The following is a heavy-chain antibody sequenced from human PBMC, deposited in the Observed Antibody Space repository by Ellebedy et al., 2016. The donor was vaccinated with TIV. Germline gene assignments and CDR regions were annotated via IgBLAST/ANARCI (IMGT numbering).Heavy chain of an antibody. V-gene: IGHV3-33*08. CDR1: GFTFSSYG. CDR3: ARDLAVRGRDYYFDY. CDR2: IWYDGSNK. D-gene: IGHD3-16*01. J-gene: IGHJ4*02. Sequence: GESLKISCAASGFTFSSYGMHWVRQAPGQGLEWVAVIWYDGSNKYYADSVKGRFTISRDNSKNTLYLQMNSLRAEDTAVYYCARDLAVRGRDYYFDYWGQGTLVTVSS.